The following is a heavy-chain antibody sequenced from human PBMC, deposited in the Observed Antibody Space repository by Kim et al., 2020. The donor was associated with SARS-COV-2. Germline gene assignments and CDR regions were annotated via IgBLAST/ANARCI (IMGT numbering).Heavy chain of an antibody. CDR1: GYTFTSYA. J-gene: IGHJ6*02. V-gene: IGHV1-3*01. CDR3: ARGRVRGVIGFFFYYYGMDV. CDR2: INAGNGNT. D-gene: IGHD3-10*01. Sequence: ASVKVSCKASGYTFTSYAMHWVRQAPGQRLEWMGWINAGNGNTKYSQKFQGRVTITRDTSASTAYMELSSLRSEDTAVYYCARGRVRGVIGFFFYYYGMDVWGQGTTVTVSS.